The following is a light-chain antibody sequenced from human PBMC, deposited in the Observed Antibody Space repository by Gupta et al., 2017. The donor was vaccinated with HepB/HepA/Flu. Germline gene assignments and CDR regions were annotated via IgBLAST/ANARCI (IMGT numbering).Light chain of an antibody. J-gene: IGKJ1*01. Sequence: DIVMTQSPDSLAVSLGERATINCKSSQSVLYSSNNKNYLAWYQQKPGQPPKLLIYWASTRECGVPDSFSGSGSGTDFTLTISSRQAEDVAVYYCQQEDSTPRTFGQGTKVEIK. V-gene: IGKV4-1*01. CDR1: QSVLYSSNNKNY. CDR2: WAS. CDR3: QQEDSTPRT.